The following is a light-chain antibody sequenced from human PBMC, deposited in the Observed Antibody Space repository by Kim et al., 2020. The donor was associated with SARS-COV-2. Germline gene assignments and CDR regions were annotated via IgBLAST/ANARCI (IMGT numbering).Light chain of an antibody. CDR1: QSVSGTN. CDR2: GAS. V-gene: IGKV3-20*01. J-gene: IGKJ2*01. CDR3: QQYGSPPPT. Sequence: LASGERATRSCGAGQSVSGTNVAWYQQKPGQAPRLLIHGASTRATGIPDRFTASGSGTDFTLTISRLETEDVAVYFCQQYGSPPPTFGQGTKLEIK.